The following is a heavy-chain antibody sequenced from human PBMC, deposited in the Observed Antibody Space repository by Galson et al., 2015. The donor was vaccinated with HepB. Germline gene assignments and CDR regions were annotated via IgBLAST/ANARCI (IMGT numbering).Heavy chain of an antibody. J-gene: IGHJ4*02. Sequence: SVKVSCKASGFTFTSSAMQWVRQARGQRLEWIGWIVVGSGNTNYAQKFQERVTITRDMSTSTAYMELSSLRSEDTAVYYCAAVPVPQQWLEPDPGWVDYWGQGTLVTVSS. CDR3: AAVPVPQQWLEPDPGWVDY. CDR2: IVVGSGNT. CDR1: GFTFTSSA. D-gene: IGHD6-19*01. V-gene: IGHV1-58*02.